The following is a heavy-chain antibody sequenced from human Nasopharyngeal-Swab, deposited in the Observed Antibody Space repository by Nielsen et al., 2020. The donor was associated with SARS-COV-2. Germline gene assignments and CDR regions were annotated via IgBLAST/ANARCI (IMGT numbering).Heavy chain of an antibody. CDR3: ARGGAVPTAWYFDL. D-gene: IGHD4/OR15-4a*01. Sequence: SETLSLTCAVSGGSISSGGYSWSWIRQPPGKGLGWIGYIYHSGSTYYNPSLKSRVTISVDTSKNQFSLKLSSVPAADTAVYYCARGGAVPTAWYFDLWGRGTLVTVSS. J-gene: IGHJ2*01. CDR1: GGSISSGGYS. CDR2: IYHSGST. V-gene: IGHV4-30-2*01.